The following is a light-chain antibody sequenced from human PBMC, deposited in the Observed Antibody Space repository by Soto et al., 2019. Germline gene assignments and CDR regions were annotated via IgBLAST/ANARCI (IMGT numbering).Light chain of an antibody. CDR2: GAS. V-gene: IGKV3-20*01. CDR3: QQYESSPRT. CDR1: QSVTSSY. Sequence: EIVLTKSPGTLSLSPGARASLSCRASQSVTSSYLAWYQQKPGQAPRLLIYGASSRATGIPDRFSGSGSGTDFTLTISRLETEDFALYYCQQYESSPRTFGGGTKVEIK. J-gene: IGKJ4*01.